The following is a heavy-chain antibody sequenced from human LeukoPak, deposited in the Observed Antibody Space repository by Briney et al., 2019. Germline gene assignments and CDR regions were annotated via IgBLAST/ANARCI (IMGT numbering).Heavy chain of an antibody. V-gene: IGHV1-2*02. J-gene: IGHJ4*02. Sequence: ASVKVSCKASGYTFTGYYMHWVRQAPGQGLEWLGWINPNSGGTNYAQKFQGRVTMTRDTSISTAYMELSRLRSDDTAVYYCARVRERGGFSAAPIFDYWGQGTPVTVSS. CDR1: GYTFTGYY. CDR2: INPNSGGT. CDR3: ARVRERGGFSAAPIFDY. D-gene: IGHD2-2*02.